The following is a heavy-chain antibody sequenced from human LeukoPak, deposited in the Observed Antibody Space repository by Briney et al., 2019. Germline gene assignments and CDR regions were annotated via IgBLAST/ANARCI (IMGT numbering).Heavy chain of an antibody. Sequence: ASVKVSCKASGYTFTDYYMHWVRQAPGQGLEGMGWLNPKSGGTGYAQKFQGRVTMTRDTSISTAYMELSSLRSDDTALYFCARGDSGWSPFDYWGQGTLVTVSS. V-gene: IGHV1-2*02. D-gene: IGHD6-19*01. J-gene: IGHJ4*02. CDR1: GYTFTDYY. CDR2: LNPKSGGT. CDR3: ARGDSGWSPFDY.